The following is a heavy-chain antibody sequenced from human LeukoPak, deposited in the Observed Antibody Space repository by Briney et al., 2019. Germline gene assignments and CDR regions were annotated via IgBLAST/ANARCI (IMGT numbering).Heavy chain of an antibody. V-gene: IGHV3-23*01. J-gene: IGHJ4*02. D-gene: IGHD4-17*01. CDR3: AVEKRSTTAYDY. Sequence: TGGSLRLSCAASGFTFSSYAMSWVRQAPGKGLEWVSAISGSGGSTYYADSVKGRFTISRDNSRNTLYLQMNSLRADDTAMYYCAVEKRSTTAYDYWGQGTLVTVSS. CDR1: GFTFSSYA. CDR2: ISGSGGST.